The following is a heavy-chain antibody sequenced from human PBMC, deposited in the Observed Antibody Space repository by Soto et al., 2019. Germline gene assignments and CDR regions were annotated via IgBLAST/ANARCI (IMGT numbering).Heavy chain of an antibody. CDR3: AKVSVAATPDLDY. CDR1: GFTFISYG. J-gene: IGHJ4*02. Sequence: GGSLRLSCAASGFTFISYGIHCCRHSPGKGLEWVAVISYDGSNKYYADSVKGRFTISRDNSKNTLYLQMNSLRAEDTAVYYCAKVSVAATPDLDYWGQGTLVTVSS. V-gene: IGHV3-30*18. CDR2: ISYDGSNK. D-gene: IGHD2-15*01.